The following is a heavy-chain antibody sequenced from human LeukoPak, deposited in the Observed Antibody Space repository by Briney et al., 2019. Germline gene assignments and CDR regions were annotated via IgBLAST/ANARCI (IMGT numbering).Heavy chain of an antibody. Sequence: SETLSLTCTVSGGSISSSSYYWGWIRQPPGKGLEWIGSIYYSGSTYYNPSLKSRVTISVDTSKNQFSLKLSSVTAADTAVYYCARDALYSSSWYGYDYWGQGTLVTVSS. J-gene: IGHJ4*02. V-gene: IGHV4-39*07. CDR3: ARDALYSSSWYGYDY. CDR1: GGSISSSSYY. CDR2: IYYSGST. D-gene: IGHD6-13*01.